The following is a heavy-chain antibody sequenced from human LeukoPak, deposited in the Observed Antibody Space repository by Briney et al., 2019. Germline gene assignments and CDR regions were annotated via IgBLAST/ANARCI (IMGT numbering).Heavy chain of an antibody. V-gene: IGHV4-4*02. CDR1: GGSISSSNW. J-gene: IGHJ4*02. Sequence: SETLSLTCAVSGGSISSSNWWSWVRQPPGKGLEWIGEIYHSGSTNYNPSLKSRVTISVDTSKNQFSLKPSSVTAADTAVYYCARIGYYGSGFDYWGQGTLVTVSS. D-gene: IGHD3-10*01. CDR2: IYHSGST. CDR3: ARIGYYGSGFDY.